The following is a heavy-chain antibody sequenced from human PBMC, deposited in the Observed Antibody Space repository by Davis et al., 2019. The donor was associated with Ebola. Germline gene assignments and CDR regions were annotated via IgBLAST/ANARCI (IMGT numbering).Heavy chain of an antibody. V-gene: IGHV4-34*01. CDR2: INHSGST. Sequence: PSETLSLTCAVYGGSFSGYYWSWIRQPPGKGLEWIGEINHSGSTNYNPSLKSRVTISVDTSKNQFSLKLSSVTAADTAVYYCARGGGRWLRGLYNWFDPWGQGTLVTVSS. D-gene: IGHD5-12*01. CDR1: GGSFSGYY. CDR3: ARGGGRWLRGLYNWFDP. J-gene: IGHJ5*02.